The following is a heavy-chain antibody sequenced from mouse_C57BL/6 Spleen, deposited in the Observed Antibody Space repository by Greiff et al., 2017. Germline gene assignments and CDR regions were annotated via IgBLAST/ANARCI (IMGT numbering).Heavy chain of an antibody. Sequence: EVTLVESEGGLVQPGSSMKLSCTASGFTFSDYYMAWVRQVPEKGLEWVANINYDGSSTYYLDSLKSRFIISRDNAKNILYLQMSSLKSEDTATYYCARGGYWYGSSDYAMDYWGQGTSVTVSS. V-gene: IGHV5-16*01. CDR3: ARGGYWYGSSDYAMDY. D-gene: IGHD1-1*01. J-gene: IGHJ4*01. CDR2: INYDGSST. CDR1: GFTFSDYY.